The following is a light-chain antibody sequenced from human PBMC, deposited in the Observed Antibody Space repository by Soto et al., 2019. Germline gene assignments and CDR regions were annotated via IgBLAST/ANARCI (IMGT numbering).Light chain of an antibody. CDR1: QSISSW. Sequence: DIQMTQSPSTLSASVGDRVTITCRASQSISSWLAWYQQKPGKAPKLRIYKASSLESGVPSRFSGSGSGTEFTLTISSLQPQDFATYYCQQYKSYPYTFGQGTKLEIK. CDR2: KAS. CDR3: QQYKSYPYT. V-gene: IGKV1-5*03. J-gene: IGKJ2*01.